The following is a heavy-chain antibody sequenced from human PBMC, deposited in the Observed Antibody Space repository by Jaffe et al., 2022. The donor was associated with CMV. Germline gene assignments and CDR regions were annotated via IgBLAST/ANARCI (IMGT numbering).Heavy chain of an antibody. CDR3: ARVFSLYDFWSGYYSGWFDP. D-gene: IGHD3-3*01. V-gene: IGHV4-39*01. Sequence: QLQLQESGPGLVKPSETLSLTCTVSGGSISSSSYYWGWIRQPPGKGLEWIGSIYYSGSTYYNPSLKSRVTISVDTSKNQFSLKLSSVTAADTAVYYCARVFSLYDFWSGYYSGWFDPWGQGTLVTVSS. CDR2: IYYSGST. J-gene: IGHJ5*02. CDR1: GGSISSSSYY.